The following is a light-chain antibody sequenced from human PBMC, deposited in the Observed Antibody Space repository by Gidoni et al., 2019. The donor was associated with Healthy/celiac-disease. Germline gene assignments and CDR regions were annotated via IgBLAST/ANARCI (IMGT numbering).Light chain of an antibody. V-gene: IGKV3-20*01. CDR3: QHYGASPT. J-gene: IGKJ3*01. Sequence: EMVLTQSPGTLSLSPGDRATLSCRASQSVTNYLAWYQQKSGQAPRLLIYGASNRATGIPDKFSGSGSGTYFTLTISRLEPEDFAVFYCQHYGASPTFGPGTKVDIK. CDR2: GAS. CDR1: QSVTNY.